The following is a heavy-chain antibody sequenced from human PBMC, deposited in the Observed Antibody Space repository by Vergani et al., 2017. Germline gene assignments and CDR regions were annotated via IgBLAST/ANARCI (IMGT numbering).Heavy chain of an antibody. CDR2: IYTSGST. D-gene: IGHD3-10*01. CDR1: GGSISSSSYY. CDR3: ARDFGYYYYYGMDV. J-gene: IGHJ6*02. Sequence: QVQLQESGPGLVKPSETMSLTCTVSGGSISSSSYYWSWIRQPAGKGLEWIGRIYTSGSTNYNPSLKSRVTISVDTSKNQFSLKLSSVTAADTAVYYCARDFGYYYYYGMDVWGQGTTVTVSS. V-gene: IGHV4-61*02.